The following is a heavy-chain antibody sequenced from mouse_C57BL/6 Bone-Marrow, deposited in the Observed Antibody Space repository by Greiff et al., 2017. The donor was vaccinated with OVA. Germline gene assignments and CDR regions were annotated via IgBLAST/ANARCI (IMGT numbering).Heavy chain of an antibody. J-gene: IGHJ1*03. CDR1: GYTFTSYW. CDR2: IDPSDSET. D-gene: IGHD4-1*01. V-gene: IGHV1-52*01. Sequence: QVQLQQPGAELVRPGSSVKLSCKASGYTFTSYWMHWVKQRPIQGLEWIGNIDPSDSETHYNQKFKDKATLTVDKSSSTAYMQLSSLTSEDSAVYYCARISRNWDWYFDVWGTGTTVTVSS. CDR3: ARISRNWDWYFDV.